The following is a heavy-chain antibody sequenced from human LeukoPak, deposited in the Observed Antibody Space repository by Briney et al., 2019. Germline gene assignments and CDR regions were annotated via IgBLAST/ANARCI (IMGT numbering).Heavy chain of an antibody. D-gene: IGHD3/OR15-3a*01. J-gene: IGHJ5*02. CDR3: ARGGSSTYQDWGFDP. Sequence: GASVKVSCKASGYTFTGYYMHWVRQAPGQGLEWMGWINPNSGGTNYAQKFQGRVTMTRDTSISTAYMELSRLRSDDTAVYYCARGGSSTYQDWGFDPWGQGTLVTVSS. CDR1: GYTFTGYY. V-gene: IGHV1-2*02. CDR2: INPNSGGT.